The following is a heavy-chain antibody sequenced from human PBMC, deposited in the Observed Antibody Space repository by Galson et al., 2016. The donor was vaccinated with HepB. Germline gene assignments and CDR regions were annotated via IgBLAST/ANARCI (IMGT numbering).Heavy chain of an antibody. V-gene: IGHV3-33*06. D-gene: IGHD2-2*01. CDR2: IWYDGSNK. CDR1: GFSFSNYG. CDR3: AKDGRIYCSSASCHDHFHY. Sequence: SLRLSCAASGFSFSNYGMYWVRQAPGKGLEWVTVIWYDGSNKYYADSVKGRFTISRDNSKKTLYLQMNSLRAEDTAVYYCAKDGRIYCSSASCHDHFHYWGQGTLVTVSS. J-gene: IGHJ4*02.